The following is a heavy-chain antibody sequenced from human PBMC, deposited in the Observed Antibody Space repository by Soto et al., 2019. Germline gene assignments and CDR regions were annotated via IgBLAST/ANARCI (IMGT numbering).Heavy chain of an antibody. V-gene: IGHV1-46*01. Sequence: ASVKVSCKASGYTFTSYYMHWVRQAPGQGLEWMGIINPSGDSTNYAQKFQGRVTMTRDMSTSTVYMELSSLRSEDTAVYYCASHVWFGELSSGWFDPWGQGTLVTVSS. J-gene: IGHJ5*02. D-gene: IGHD3-10*01. CDR3: ASHVWFGELSSGWFDP. CDR1: GYTFTSYY. CDR2: INPSGDST.